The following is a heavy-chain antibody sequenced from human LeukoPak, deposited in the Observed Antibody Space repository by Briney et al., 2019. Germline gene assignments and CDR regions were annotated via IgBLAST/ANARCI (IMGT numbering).Heavy chain of an antibody. CDR1: SGSISSNF. Sequence: SETLSLTCTVSSGSISSNFWSWIRRPPGKGLERIGYISYSGSTNYNPSLKSRVSISLDTPKNQFSLKLTSVTDADTAVYYCARESGSSGLTYFDHWGQGTLVSVSS. CDR2: ISYSGST. CDR3: ARESGSSGLTYFDH. J-gene: IGHJ4*02. D-gene: IGHD5-12*01. V-gene: IGHV4-59*01.